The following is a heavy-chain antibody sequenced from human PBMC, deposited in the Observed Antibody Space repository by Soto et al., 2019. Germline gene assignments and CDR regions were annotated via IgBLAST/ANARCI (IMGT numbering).Heavy chain of an antibody. CDR1: GGTFNNFA. J-gene: IGHJ6*02. Sequence: QVQLVQSGAEVKKPGSSVKVSCKASGGTFNNFAINWVRLAPGQALEWMGGIIPIFDSPNYAQKFKDRVTITADKSTTTAYMELSSLTSDDTAIYYCARGTYCRGIGCYGGYYSYYDMDVWGQGTTVSVSS. D-gene: IGHD2-15*01. V-gene: IGHV1-69*06. CDR2: IIPIFDSP. CDR3: ARGTYCRGIGCYGGYYSYYDMDV.